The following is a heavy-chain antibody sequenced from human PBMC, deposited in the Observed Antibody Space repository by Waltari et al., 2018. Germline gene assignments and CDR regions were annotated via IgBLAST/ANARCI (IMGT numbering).Heavy chain of an antibody. CDR3: ARQIAVAGDPNDY. CDR1: GYSISSGYY. D-gene: IGHD6-19*01. J-gene: IGHJ4*02. Sequence: QLQLQESGPGLVKPSETLSLTCTVSGYSISSGYYWGWIRQPPGKGLEWIGSIYHSGSTYYNPSLKSRVTISVDTSKNQFSLKLSSVTAADTAVYYCARQIAVAGDPNDYWGQGTLVTVSS. V-gene: IGHV4-38-2*02. CDR2: IYHSGST.